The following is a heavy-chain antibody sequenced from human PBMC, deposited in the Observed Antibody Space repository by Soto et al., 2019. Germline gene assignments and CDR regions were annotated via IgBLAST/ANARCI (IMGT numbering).Heavy chain of an antibody. Sequence: GRSLRLSWAASGFTFSTYWMHWVRQAPGKGLVWVARINSDGGTTYADSVRGRFTVSRDNAKNTVYLQMNSLRAEDTAMYYCSIEFLDHWGQGTLVTVSS. CDR2: INSDGGTT. CDR1: GFTFSTYW. CDR3: SIEFLDH. J-gene: IGHJ4*02. V-gene: IGHV3-74*01.